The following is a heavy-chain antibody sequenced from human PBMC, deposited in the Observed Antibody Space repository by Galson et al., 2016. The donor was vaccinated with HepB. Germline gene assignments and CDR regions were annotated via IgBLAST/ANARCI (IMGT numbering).Heavy chain of an antibody. CDR2: INAFNGDR. D-gene: IGHD1-7*01. CDR3: TRGDVGWNYAFDS. V-gene: IGHV1-2*02. CDR1: GYTFTGYF. J-gene: IGHJ4*02. Sequence: SVKVSCKASGYTFTGYFINWVRQAPGQGFEWRGWINAFNGDRNYAQKFQGRVTMTRDTSINTAYMELSSLSSDDTALYYCTRGDVGWNYAFDSWGQGTLVTVSS.